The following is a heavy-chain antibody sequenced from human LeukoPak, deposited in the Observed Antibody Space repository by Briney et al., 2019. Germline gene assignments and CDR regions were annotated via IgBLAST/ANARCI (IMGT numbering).Heavy chain of an antibody. D-gene: IGHD2-2*01. Sequence: SETLSLTCTVSGGSISSYYWSWIRQPPGKGLEWIGYICYSGSTNYNPSLKSRVTISVDTSKNQFSLKLSSVTAADTAVYYCARDCSSTSCYLLWGQGTLVTVSS. CDR1: GGSISSYY. CDR3: ARDCSSTSCYLL. CDR2: ICYSGST. V-gene: IGHV4-59*01. J-gene: IGHJ4*02.